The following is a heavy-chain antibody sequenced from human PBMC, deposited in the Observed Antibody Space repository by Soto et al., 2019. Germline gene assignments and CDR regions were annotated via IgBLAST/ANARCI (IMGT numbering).Heavy chain of an antibody. J-gene: IGHJ5*02. Sequence: SETLSLTCTVSGGSISSYYWSWIRQPPGKGLEWIGEINHSGSTNYNPSLKSRVTISVDTSKNQFSLKLSSVTAADTAVYYCARGEVVSPPAIWFDPWGQGTLVTVSS. CDR2: INHSGST. CDR3: ARGEVVSPPAIWFDP. D-gene: IGHD2-15*01. CDR1: GGSISSYY. V-gene: IGHV4-34*01.